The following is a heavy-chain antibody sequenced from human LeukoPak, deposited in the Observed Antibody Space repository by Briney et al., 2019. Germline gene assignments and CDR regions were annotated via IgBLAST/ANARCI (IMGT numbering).Heavy chain of an antibody. D-gene: IGHD6-19*01. CDR2: IYYSGST. V-gene: IGHV4-59*01. J-gene: IGHJ4*02. CDR3: ARMWGSSGWYHY. CDR1: GGSISSYY. Sequence: SETLSLTCTVSGGSISSYYWSWIRQPPGKGVELIGYIYYSGSTNYIPSLKSRVTISVDTSKNQFSLKLSSVTAADTAVYYCARMWGSSGWYHYWGQGTLVTVSS.